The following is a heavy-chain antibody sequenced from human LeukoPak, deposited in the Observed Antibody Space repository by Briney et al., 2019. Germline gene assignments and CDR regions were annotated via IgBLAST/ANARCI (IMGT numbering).Heavy chain of an antibody. CDR1: GYTFTTYF. Sequence: GASVKVSCKATGYTFTTYFMRWVRQAPGQGLEWMGIINPGGGSTNYAQKFQGRVTMTRGTSTSTVYLELSSLRSEDTAVYYCARDSGSYDAFDIWGQGTMVTVSS. J-gene: IGHJ3*02. V-gene: IGHV1-46*01. CDR2: INPGGGST. CDR3: ARDSGSYDAFDI. D-gene: IGHD1-26*01.